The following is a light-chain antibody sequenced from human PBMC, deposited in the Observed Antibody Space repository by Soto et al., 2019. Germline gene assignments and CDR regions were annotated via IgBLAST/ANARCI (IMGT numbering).Light chain of an antibody. V-gene: IGKV1-8*01. CDR3: QQYYSYPIT. CDR1: QGISSY. J-gene: IGKJ5*01. Sequence: GGRVTITCRASQGISSYLAWYQQKPGKAPKLLIYAASTLQSGVPSRFSGSGSGTDFTLTISCLQSEDFATYYCQQYYSYPITFGQGTRLEIK. CDR2: AAS.